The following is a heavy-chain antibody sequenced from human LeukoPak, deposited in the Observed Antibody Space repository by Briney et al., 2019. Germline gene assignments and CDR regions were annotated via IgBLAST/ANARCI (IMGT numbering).Heavy chain of an antibody. CDR2: ISSSSSTI. V-gene: IGHV3-48*01. J-gene: IGHJ6*02. Sequence: GGSLRLSCAASGFTFSSYSMNWVRQAPGKGLEWVSYISSSSSTIYYADSVKGRFTISRDNAKNSLYLQMNSLRAEDTAVYHCARVSGSYYYYYYYGMDVWGQGTTVTVSS. CDR3: ARVSGSYYYYYYYGMDV. CDR1: GFTFSSYS. D-gene: IGHD1-26*01.